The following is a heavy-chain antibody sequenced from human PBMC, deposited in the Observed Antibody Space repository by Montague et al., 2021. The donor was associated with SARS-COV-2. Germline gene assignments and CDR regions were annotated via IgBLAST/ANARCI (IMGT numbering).Heavy chain of an antibody. V-gene: IGHV4-39*01. D-gene: IGHD3-22*01. Sequence: TLSLTCTVSGGSISSSSYYWGWIRQPPGKGLEWIGSIYYSGSTYYNPSLKSRVTISVDTSKNQFSLKLSSVTAADTAVYYRARFPTSYYYDSKAAPATPDAFDIWGQGTMVTVPS. CDR1: GGSISSSSYY. CDR2: IYYSGST. J-gene: IGHJ3*02. CDR3: ARFPTSYYYDSKAAPATPDAFDI.